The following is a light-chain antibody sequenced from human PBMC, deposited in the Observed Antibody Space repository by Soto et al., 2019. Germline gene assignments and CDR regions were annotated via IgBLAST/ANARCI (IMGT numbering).Light chain of an antibody. Sequence: TGLKQSPATLSVSPGERGTLSCRASQSVSTNLAWYKQKPGQSPRLLIFGSYLRATGLPARFSGSASGTEFTPTISSLQSEDFEVYYCQQYNNWPITFGQGTRLEIK. J-gene: IGKJ5*01. V-gene: IGKV3-15*01. CDR2: GSY. CDR3: QQYNNWPIT. CDR1: QSVSTN.